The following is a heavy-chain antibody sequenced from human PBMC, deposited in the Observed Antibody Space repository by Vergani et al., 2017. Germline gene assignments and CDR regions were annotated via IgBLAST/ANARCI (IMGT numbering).Heavy chain of an antibody. J-gene: IGHJ6*03. CDR3: AREDISLTVEGANYMDI. D-gene: IGHD3-22*01. CDR1: GDSVSSNSAA. CDR2: TYYRSKWYN. Sequence: QVQLQQSGPGLVKPSQTLSLTCAISGDSVSSNSAAWNWIRQSPSRGLEWLGRTYYRSKWYNDYAASVKSRMTINSDTSKNLFSLQLQSVTPEDTAVYYCAREDISLTVEGANYMDIWGKGTTVTVSS. V-gene: IGHV6-1*01.